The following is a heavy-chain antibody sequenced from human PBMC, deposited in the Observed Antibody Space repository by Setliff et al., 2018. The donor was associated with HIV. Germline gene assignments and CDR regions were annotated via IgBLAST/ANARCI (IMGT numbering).Heavy chain of an antibody. CDR2: INLNSGDT. V-gene: IGHV1-2*02. Sequence: ASVKVSCKASGYTFTDYYMHWVRQAPGQGLEWMGWINLNSGDTNYAEKFQGRVTMTRKTSASTAYMQLSRLRYDDTAVYYCARGGGYCGGNSCPPYWFDPWGQGTLVTVSS. D-gene: IGHD2-21*01. J-gene: IGHJ5*02. CDR3: ARGGGYCGGNSCPPYWFDP. CDR1: GYTFTDYY.